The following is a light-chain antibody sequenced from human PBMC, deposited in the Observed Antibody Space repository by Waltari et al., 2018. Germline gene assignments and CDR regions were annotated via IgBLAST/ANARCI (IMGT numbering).Light chain of an antibody. CDR2: DAS. Sequence: IQPPATLFLSPGVRANLSCRASHTVHNHLAWYQQKPGQPPRLLISDASNRATGIPARFSGSGSETDFTLTISSLEPEDFAVYYCQQRNTWHLTFGVGTTVEI. CDR3: QQRNTWHLT. J-gene: IGKJ4*01. CDR1: HTVHNH. V-gene: IGKV3-11*01.